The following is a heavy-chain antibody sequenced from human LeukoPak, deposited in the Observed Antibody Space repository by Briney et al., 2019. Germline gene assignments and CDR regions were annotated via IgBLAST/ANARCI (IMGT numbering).Heavy chain of an antibody. CDR1: GGTFSSYA. Sequence: GPSVKVSCKASGGTFSSYAISWVRQAPGQGLEWMGGIIPIFGTANYAQKFQGRVTFTADESTSTAYMELSSLRSEDTAVYYCAREGHDGGSYFDYWGQGTLVTVSS. V-gene: IGHV1-69*01. J-gene: IGHJ4*02. CDR2: IIPIFGTA. D-gene: IGHD3-10*01. CDR3: AREGHDGGSYFDY.